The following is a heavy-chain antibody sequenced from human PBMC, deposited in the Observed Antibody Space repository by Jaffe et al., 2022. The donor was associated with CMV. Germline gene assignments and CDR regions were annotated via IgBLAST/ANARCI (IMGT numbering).Heavy chain of an antibody. Sequence: QVQLQESGPGLVKPSGTLSLTCAVSGGSISSSNWWSWVRQPPGKGLEWIGEIYHSGSTNYNPSLKSRVTISVDKSKNQFSLKLSSVTAADTAVYYCASRRYYYDSSGYWIYYYYYMDVWGKGTTVTVSS. V-gene: IGHV4-4*02. CDR1: GGSISSSNW. J-gene: IGHJ6*03. CDR3: ASRRYYYDSSGYWIYYYYYMDV. D-gene: IGHD3-22*01. CDR2: IYHSGST.